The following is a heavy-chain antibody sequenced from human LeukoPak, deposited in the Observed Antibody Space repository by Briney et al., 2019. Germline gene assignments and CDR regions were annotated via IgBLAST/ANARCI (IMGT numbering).Heavy chain of an antibody. D-gene: IGHD3-22*01. CDR1: GGSISSGGYY. V-gene: IGHV4-31*03. Sequence: SETLSLTCTVSGGSISSGGYYWSWIRQHPGKGLEWIGYIYYSGSTYYNPSLKSRVTISVDTSKNQFSLKLSSVTAADTAVYYCARIVVVFDAFDIWGQGTMVTVSS. CDR3: ARIVVVFDAFDI. J-gene: IGHJ3*02. CDR2: IYYSGST.